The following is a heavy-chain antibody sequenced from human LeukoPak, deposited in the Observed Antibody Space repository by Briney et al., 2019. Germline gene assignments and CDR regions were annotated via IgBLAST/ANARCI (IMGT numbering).Heavy chain of an antibody. D-gene: IGHD1-14*01. CDR1: GGSISSYY. CDR3: ARYKRHSDAFDI. CDR2: IYYSGST. V-gene: IGHV4-59*01. Sequence: SETLSLTCTVSGGSISSYYWSWIRQPLGKGLEWIGYIYYSGSTNYNPSLKSRVTISVDTSKNQFSLKLSSVTAADTAVYYCARYKRHSDAFDIWGQGTMVTVSS. J-gene: IGHJ3*02.